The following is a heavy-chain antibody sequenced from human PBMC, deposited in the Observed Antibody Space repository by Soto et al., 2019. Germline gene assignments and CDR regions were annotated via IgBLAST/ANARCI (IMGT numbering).Heavy chain of an antibody. V-gene: IGHV3-23*01. CDR2: ISGSGGST. Sequence: EVQLLESGGGLVQPGGSLRLSCAASGFTFSSYAMSWVRQAPGKGLEWVSAISGSGGSTYYADSVKGRFTISRDNSKNTLYLQMNSLRAEDTAVYYCAKDSCSGSYYRGGFDPWGQGTLVTVSS. D-gene: IGHD3-10*02. CDR3: AKDSCSGSYYRGGFDP. CDR1: GFTFSSYA. J-gene: IGHJ5*02.